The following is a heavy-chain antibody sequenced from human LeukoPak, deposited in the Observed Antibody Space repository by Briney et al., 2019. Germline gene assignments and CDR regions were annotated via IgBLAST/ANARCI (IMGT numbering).Heavy chain of an antibody. D-gene: IGHD5-18*01. CDR1: GFTFSSYG. CDR3: ARDPTAMGTFDY. J-gene: IGHJ4*02. Sequence: PGGSLRLSCAASGFTFSSYGMHWVRQAPGKGLEWVAVIWYDGSNKYYADSVKGRFTISRDNAKNSLYLQMNSLRAEDTAVYYCARDPTAMGTFDYWGQGTLVTVSS. CDR2: IWYDGSNK. V-gene: IGHV3-33*01.